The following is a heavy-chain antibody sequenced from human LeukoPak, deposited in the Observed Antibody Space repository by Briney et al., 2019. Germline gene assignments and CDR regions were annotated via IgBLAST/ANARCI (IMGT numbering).Heavy chain of an antibody. CDR1: GFTFSSYA. CDR3: AKLPDYYDSSGYPYY. J-gene: IGHJ4*02. CDR2: ISGSGGST. Sequence: PSGGSLRLSCAASGFTFSSYAMSWVRQAPGKGLEWVSAISGSGGSTYYADSVKGRFTISRDNSKNTLYLQMNSLRAEDTAVYYCAKLPDYYDSSGYPYYWGQGTLVTVSS. D-gene: IGHD3-22*01. V-gene: IGHV3-23*01.